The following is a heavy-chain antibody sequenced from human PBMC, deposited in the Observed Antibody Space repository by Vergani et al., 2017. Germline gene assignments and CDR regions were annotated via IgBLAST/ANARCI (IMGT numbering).Heavy chain of an antibody. Sequence: QVQLQESGPGPLKPSQTLSLTCTVSGGSLSSGSYYWSWVRQRPGKGLEWIGYIYNSGSTYYNPSLKSRVTISVDASKNQFSLKLSSVTAADTAVYYCASQDDHNGNPGAFDIWGQGTKVTVSS. J-gene: IGHJ3*02. D-gene: IGHD4-23*01. CDR2: IYNSGST. CDR3: ASQDDHNGNPGAFDI. V-gene: IGHV4-31*03. CDR1: GGSLSSGSYY.